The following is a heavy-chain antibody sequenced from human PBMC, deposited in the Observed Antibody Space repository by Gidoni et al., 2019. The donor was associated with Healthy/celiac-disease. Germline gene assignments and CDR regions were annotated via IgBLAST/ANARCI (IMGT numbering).Heavy chain of an antibody. Sequence: EVQLFASGGGFVHPGVSLRPSFAASGFTFSSYAMSWVRQARGKGLEWVAAISGSGGSTYYADSVKGRFTISRDNSKNTMYLQKNSLRAEDTAVYYCAKVHYWGQGTLVTVSS. J-gene: IGHJ4*02. CDR2: ISGSGGST. V-gene: IGHV3-23*01. CDR1: GFTFSSYA. CDR3: AKVHY.